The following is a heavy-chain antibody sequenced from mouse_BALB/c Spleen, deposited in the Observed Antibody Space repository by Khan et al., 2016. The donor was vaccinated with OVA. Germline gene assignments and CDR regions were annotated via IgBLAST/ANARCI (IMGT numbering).Heavy chain of an antibody. Sequence: QIQLVQSGPELKKPGETVKISCKASGYTFTNYGMNWVKQAPGKGLKWMGWINTYTGEPTYADDFKGRFAFSLETSASTAYLQINNLKNEDTAKYCCARMKPYWYFDLWGAGTTVTVSS. V-gene: IGHV9-3-1*01. CDR3: ARMKPYWYFDL. CDR2: INTYTGEP. CDR1: GYTFTNYG. J-gene: IGHJ1*01.